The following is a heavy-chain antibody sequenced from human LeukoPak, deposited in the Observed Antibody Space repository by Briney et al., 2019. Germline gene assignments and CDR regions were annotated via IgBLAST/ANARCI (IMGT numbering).Heavy chain of an antibody. Sequence: PGGSLRLSCAASGFTFSIYAMIWVRQAPGKGLEWVSVIGGSGSSTYYADSVKGRFTISRDNSKNTLYLQMNSLKTEDTAVYYCTTTYDYVWGSYRHPPFDYWGQGTLVTVSS. CDR1: GFTFSIYA. D-gene: IGHD3-16*02. V-gene: IGHV3-23*01. J-gene: IGHJ4*02. CDR3: TTTYDYVWGSYRHPPFDY. CDR2: IGGSGSST.